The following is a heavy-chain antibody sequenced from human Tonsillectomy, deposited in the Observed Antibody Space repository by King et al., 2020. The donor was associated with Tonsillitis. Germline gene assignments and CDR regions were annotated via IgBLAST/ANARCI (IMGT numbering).Heavy chain of an antibody. CDR2: IYYSGST. V-gene: IGHV4-39*01. D-gene: IGHD4-17*01. CDR1: DGSISSSTYC. CDR3: ASWGGIPYVDYVYFDY. Sequence: QLQESGPGLVKPSETLSLTCTVSDGSISSSTYCWGWIRQPPGKGLEWIGTIYYSGSTYYNPSLKSRVTISVDTSKNQFSLKLSSVTAADTAVYSCASWGGIPYVDYVYFDYWGQGTLVTVSS. J-gene: IGHJ4*02.